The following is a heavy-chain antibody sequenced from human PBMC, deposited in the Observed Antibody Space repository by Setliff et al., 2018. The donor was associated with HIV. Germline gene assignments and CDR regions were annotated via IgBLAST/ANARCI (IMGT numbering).Heavy chain of an antibody. D-gene: IGHD3-22*01. Sequence: SVKVSCKASGGTFSSYAISWVRQAPGQGLEWMGGIIPIFGTANYGQKFQGRVTITADESTSTAYMELSSLRSEDTAVYYCAVNYGSSGWSMDYWGQGTLVTVSS. CDR1: GGTFSSYA. J-gene: IGHJ4*02. V-gene: IGHV1-69*13. CDR3: AVNYGSSGWSMDY. CDR2: IIPIFGTA.